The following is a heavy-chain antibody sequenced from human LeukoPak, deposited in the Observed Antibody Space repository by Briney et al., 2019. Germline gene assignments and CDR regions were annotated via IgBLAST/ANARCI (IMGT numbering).Heavy chain of an antibody. CDR1: GLTFDDYG. Sequence: GGSLRLSCAASGLTFDDYGMSWVPHAPGKGLECASGINWNGGTTGYADSVKGRFTISRDNAKNSLYLQMNSLRAEDTALYYCAREGCSSTSCSYFDYWGQGTLVTVSS. D-gene: IGHD2-2*01. V-gene: IGHV3-20*04. J-gene: IGHJ4*02. CDR3: AREGCSSTSCSYFDY. CDR2: INWNGGTT.